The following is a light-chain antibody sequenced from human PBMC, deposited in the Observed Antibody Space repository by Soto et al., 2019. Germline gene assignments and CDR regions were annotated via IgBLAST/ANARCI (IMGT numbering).Light chain of an antibody. CDR2: DAS. CDR3: QQYNLPREFT. Sequence: DIQMTQSPSSLSVSVGDRVTITCQASQDISSFLNWYQQKPGKAPKLLIYDASNLETGVPSRFSGSGSGTDFTFTISSLQPEDIATYYCQQYNLPREFTFGPGTKVDIK. J-gene: IGKJ3*01. V-gene: IGKV1-33*01. CDR1: QDISSF.